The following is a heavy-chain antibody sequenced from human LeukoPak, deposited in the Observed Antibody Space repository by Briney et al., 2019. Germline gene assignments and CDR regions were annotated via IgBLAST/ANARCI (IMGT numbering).Heavy chain of an antibody. CDR1: GFTFGDYA. Sequence: GGSLRLSCTASGFTFGDYAMSWVRQAPGKGLEWVGFIRSKAYGGTTEYAASVKGRFTISRDDSESIAYLQMNSLKTEDTAVYYCTRDLSHYYYDSSAKGGYWGQGTLVTVSS. D-gene: IGHD3-22*01. J-gene: IGHJ4*02. CDR3: TRDLSHYYYDSSAKGGY. CDR2: IRSKAYGGTT. V-gene: IGHV3-49*04.